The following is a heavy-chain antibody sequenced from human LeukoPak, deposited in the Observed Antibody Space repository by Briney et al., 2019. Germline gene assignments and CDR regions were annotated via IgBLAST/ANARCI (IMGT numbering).Heavy chain of an antibody. D-gene: IGHD3-16*01. Sequence: SETLSLTCTVSGYSISSGYYWGWIRQPPGKGLEWIGSIYHSGSTYYNPSLKSRVTISVDTSKNQFSLKLSSVTAADTALYYCARQGVQLFIPEDAFDIWGQGTMVTVSS. J-gene: IGHJ3*02. CDR2: IYHSGST. V-gene: IGHV4-38-2*02. CDR1: GYSISSGYY. CDR3: ARQGVQLFIPEDAFDI.